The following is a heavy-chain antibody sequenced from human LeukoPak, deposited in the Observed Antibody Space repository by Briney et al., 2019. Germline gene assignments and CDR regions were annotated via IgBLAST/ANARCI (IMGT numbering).Heavy chain of an antibody. J-gene: IGHJ6*03. V-gene: IGHV1-69*13. Sequence: ASVKVSCKASGGTFSSYAISWVRQAPGQGLEWMGGIIPIFGTANYAQKFQGRVTITADESTSTAYMELSSLRSEDTAVYYCAGGGSPPRWANYYYYYYMDVWGKGTTVTVSS. D-gene: IGHD2-15*01. CDR1: GGTFSSYA. CDR3: AGGGSPPRWANYYYYYYMDV. CDR2: IIPIFGTA.